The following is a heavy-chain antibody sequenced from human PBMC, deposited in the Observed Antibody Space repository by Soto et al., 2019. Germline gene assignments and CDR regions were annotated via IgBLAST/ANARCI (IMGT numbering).Heavy chain of an antibody. D-gene: IGHD6-6*01. V-gene: IGHV3-30*18. J-gene: IGHJ6*03. CDR2: ISYDGSNK. Sequence: PCGSLRLCCAAFGFTFRSNGMHWVRQAPGKGLEWVAIISYDGSNKYYADSVKGRFTISRDNSKNTLYLQMDSLRAEDTAVYYCAKDRGSSAYYYYYMDVWGKGTTVTVSS. CDR3: AKDRGSSAYYYYYMDV. CDR1: GFTFRSNG.